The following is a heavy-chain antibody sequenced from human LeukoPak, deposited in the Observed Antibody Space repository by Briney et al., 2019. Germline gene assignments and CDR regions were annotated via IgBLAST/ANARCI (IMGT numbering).Heavy chain of an antibody. CDR2: ISSSSSYI. V-gene: IGHV3-21*01. Sequence: GGSLRLSCAASGFTFSSYSMNWVRQAPGKGLEWVSSISSSSSYIYFADSVKGRFTISRDNAKNSLYLQMNSLRAEDTAVYYCARVLCSGGSCYINWFDPWGQGTLVTVSS. D-gene: IGHD2-15*01. CDR3: ARVLCSGGSCYINWFDP. CDR1: GFTFSSYS. J-gene: IGHJ5*02.